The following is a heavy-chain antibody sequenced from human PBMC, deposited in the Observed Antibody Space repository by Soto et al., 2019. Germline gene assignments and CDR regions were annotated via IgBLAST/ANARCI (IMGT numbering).Heavy chain of an antibody. Sequence: SLSLTCNMSGDSYSISTYSWSWIRQPPGKALQWIGFIYQSGVTSYNPSLASRVSISLDRSNNQCSLKLKSVTAADTAVYFCAGMPYTSGLRFDPWGPGTLVTVSS. D-gene: IGHD6-19*01. CDR2: IYQSGVT. CDR1: GDSYSISTYS. CDR3: AGMPYTSGLRFDP. J-gene: IGHJ5*02. V-gene: IGHV4-30-2*01.